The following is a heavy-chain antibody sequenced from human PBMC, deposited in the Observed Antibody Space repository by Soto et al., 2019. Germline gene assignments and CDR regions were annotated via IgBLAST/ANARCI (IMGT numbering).Heavy chain of an antibody. V-gene: IGHV4-4*07. CDR3: ARYSNNWFQTEGMDV. D-gene: IGHD6-13*01. CDR1: NSSIIAYY. CDR2: IDNSGNT. Sequence: LSHTCPFSNSSIIAYYWSWIQHPAGKGLEWIGRIDNSGNTNYNPSLKSRVTMSVDTSKKQFSLKLTSVTAADTAVYYCARYSNNWFQTEGMDVWGQGTTVTVAS. J-gene: IGHJ6*02.